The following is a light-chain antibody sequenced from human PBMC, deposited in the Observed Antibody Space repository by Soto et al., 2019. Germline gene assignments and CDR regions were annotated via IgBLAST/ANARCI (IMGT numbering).Light chain of an antibody. CDR2: DAS. CDR3: QQRSSWPSLT. CDR1: QSVRRY. V-gene: IGKV3-11*01. J-gene: IGKJ4*01. Sequence: EIVLTQSPATLSLSPGERATLSCRASQSVRRYLAWYQQKPGQAPRLLIYDASNRASGIPARFSGSGSGTDFTLTISSLEPEDFALYYCQQRSSWPSLTFGGGTKVDIK.